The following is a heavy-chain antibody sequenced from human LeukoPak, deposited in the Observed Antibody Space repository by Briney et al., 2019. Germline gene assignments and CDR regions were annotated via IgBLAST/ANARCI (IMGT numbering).Heavy chain of an antibody. D-gene: IGHD3-10*01. CDR2: IYHSGST. J-gene: IGHJ4*02. CDR1: GYSISSGYY. V-gene: IGHV4-38-2*02. CDR3: ASGTLVRGVR. Sequence: ASETLSLTCTVSGYSISSGYYWGWIRQPPGKGLEWIGSIYHSGSTYYNPSLKSRVTISVDTSKNQFSLKLSSVTAADTAVYYCASGTLVRGVRWGQGTLVTVSS.